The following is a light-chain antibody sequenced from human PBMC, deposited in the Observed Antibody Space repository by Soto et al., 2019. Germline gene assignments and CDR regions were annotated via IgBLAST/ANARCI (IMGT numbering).Light chain of an antibody. J-gene: IGLJ2*01. CDR3: SSYTRTKTLL. CDR1: SSDVGGYNY. V-gene: IGLV2-14*01. Sequence: QSALTQPASVSGSPGQSITISCTGTSSDVGGYNYVSWYQQHSGKAPNLMIYEVTNRPSGVSNRFSGSKSGNTASLTISGLQAEDEAEYYCSSYTRTKTLLFGGGTKVTVL. CDR2: EVT.